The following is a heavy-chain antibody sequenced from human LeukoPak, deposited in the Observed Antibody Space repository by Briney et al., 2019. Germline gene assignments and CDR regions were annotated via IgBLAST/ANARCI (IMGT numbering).Heavy chain of an antibody. V-gene: IGHV1-18*01. Sequence: GASVKVSCKASGYTFTSYGISWVRQAPGQGLGWMGCISGYNGNTNYAQKLQGRVTMTTETSTSKAYMELRSLRSDDTAVDYCARESVIYYDSSGYYHLFDYWGQGTLVTVSS. CDR3: ARESVIYYDSSGYYHLFDY. CDR1: GYTFTSYG. CDR2: ISGYNGNT. D-gene: IGHD3-22*01. J-gene: IGHJ4*02.